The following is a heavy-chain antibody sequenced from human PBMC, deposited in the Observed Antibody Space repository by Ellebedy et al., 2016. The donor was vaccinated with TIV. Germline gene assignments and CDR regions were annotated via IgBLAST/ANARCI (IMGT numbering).Heavy chain of an antibody. V-gene: IGHV1-69*13. Sequence: SVKVSCKASGGTLSGYALSWVRQAPGQGLEWMGGIMAIFGTPHYAQKFQGRVTITADEFTTTAYMELSNLRSEDTAVYYCARVGWGYSGGEEYWGQGALVIVSS. D-gene: IGHD5-12*01. CDR3: ARVGWGYSGGEEY. CDR1: GGTLSGYA. CDR2: IMAIFGTP. J-gene: IGHJ4*02.